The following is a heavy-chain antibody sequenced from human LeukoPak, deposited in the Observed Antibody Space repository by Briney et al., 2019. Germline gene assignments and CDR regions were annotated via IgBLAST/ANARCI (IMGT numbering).Heavy chain of an antibody. V-gene: IGHV1-8*01. D-gene: IGHD3-22*01. J-gene: IGHJ1*01. CDR1: GYTFTSYD. CDR3: ARGTKLTYFQTVLFYDSSGYYSTAEYFQH. Sequence: ASVKVSCKASGYTFTSYDINWVRQATGQGLEWMGWMNPNSGNTGYAQKFQGRVTMTRNTSISTAYMELSSLRSEDTAVYYCARGTKLTYFQTVLFYDSSGYYSTAEYFQHWGQGILVTVSS. CDR2: MNPNSGNT.